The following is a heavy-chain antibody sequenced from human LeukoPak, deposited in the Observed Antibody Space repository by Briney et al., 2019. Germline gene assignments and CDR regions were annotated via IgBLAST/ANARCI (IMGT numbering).Heavy chain of an antibody. D-gene: IGHD2-2*01. CDR2: IWYDGSNK. J-gene: IGHJ6*04. CDR1: GFTFSGYG. CDR3: ARDHCSSTSCYAYYYYGMDV. Sequence: PGGSLRLSCAASGFTFSGYGMHWVRRAPGKGLEWVAVIWYDGSNKYYADSVKGRFTISRDNSKNTLYLQMNSLRAEDTAVYYCARDHCSSTSCYAYYYYGMDVWGKATTVTVSS. V-gene: IGHV3-33*01.